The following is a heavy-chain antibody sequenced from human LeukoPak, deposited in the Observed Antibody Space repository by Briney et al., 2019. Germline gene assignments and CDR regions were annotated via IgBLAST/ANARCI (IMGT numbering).Heavy chain of an antibody. CDR2: LRSGGNDK. D-gene: IGHD3-10*01. CDR1: GFTFSSYW. V-gene: IGHV3-30*02. J-gene: IGHJ4*02. CDR3: AKDLFGSGSYEY. Sequence: GGSLGLSCAASGFTFSSYWMSWVRQAPGKGLEWVAFLRSGGNDKYYAGSVKGRFTISRDNSKNTLFLQMNSLRAEDTAVYYCAKDLFGSGSYEYWGQGTLVTVSS.